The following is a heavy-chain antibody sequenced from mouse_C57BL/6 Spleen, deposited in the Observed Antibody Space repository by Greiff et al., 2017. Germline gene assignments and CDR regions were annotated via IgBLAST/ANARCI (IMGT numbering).Heavy chain of an antibody. J-gene: IGHJ2*01. D-gene: IGHD1-1*01. V-gene: IGHV5-17*01. CDR1: GFTFSDYG. Sequence: EVKLVESGGGLVKPGGSLKLSCAASGFTFSDYGMHWVRQAPEKGLEWVAYISSGSSTIYYADTVKGRFTLSRDNDKNTLCMQMTSQRSEDTAMYYCSRENYYGSSWGYWGQGTTLTVSS. CDR3: SRENYYGSSWGY. CDR2: ISSGSSTI.